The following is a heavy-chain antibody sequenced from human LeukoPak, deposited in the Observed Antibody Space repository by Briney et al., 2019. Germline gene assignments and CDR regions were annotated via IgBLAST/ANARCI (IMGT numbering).Heavy chain of an antibody. J-gene: IGHJ5*02. Sequence: PSETLSLTCTVSGGSISSGSYYWSWIRQPAGKGLEWIGRIYTSGSTNYNSSLKSRVTISVDTSKNQFSLKLSSVTAADTAVYYCAKHAESGYDRFDRWGQGTLVTVSS. CDR2: IYTSGST. D-gene: IGHD5-12*01. V-gene: IGHV4-61*02. CDR3: AKHAESGYDRFDR. CDR1: GGSISSGSYY.